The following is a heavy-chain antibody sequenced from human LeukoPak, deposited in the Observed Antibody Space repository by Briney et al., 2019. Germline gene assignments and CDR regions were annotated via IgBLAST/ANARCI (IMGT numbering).Heavy chain of an antibody. Sequence: SVKVSCKASGGTFSNYAFSWARQAPGQGLEWMGGIIPIFGTADYAQNFQGRVTITSDKSTSTAYMELSSLRSEDTAVYYCARSGIAAAGLDYWGQGTLVTVSS. CDR3: ARSGIAAAGLDY. D-gene: IGHD6-13*01. V-gene: IGHV1-69*06. CDR2: IIPIFGTA. CDR1: GGTFSNYA. J-gene: IGHJ4*02.